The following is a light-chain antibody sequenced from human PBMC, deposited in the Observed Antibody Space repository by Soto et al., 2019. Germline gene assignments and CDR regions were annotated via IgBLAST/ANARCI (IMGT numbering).Light chain of an antibody. CDR3: QVWDGRSDHVV. CDR2: DDS. V-gene: IGLV3-21*02. CDR1: NIGSRS. Sequence: SYELTQPPSVSVAPGQTARITCGGDNIGSRSVHWYQQKPGQAPVVVVFDDSDRPSGIPERFSGSNSGNTATLTIGRVEAGDEADYYCQVWDGRSDHVVFGGGTKLTVL. J-gene: IGLJ2*01.